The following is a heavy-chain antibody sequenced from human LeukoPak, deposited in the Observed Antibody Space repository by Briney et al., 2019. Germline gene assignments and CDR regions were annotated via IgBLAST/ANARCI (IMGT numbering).Heavy chain of an antibody. Sequence: GGSLRLSCAASGFTFSNAWMSWVRQAPGKGLEWVGRIKSKTDGGTTDYAAPVKGRFTISRDNAKNSLYLQMNSLRAEDTAVYYCARGTVTTQIDYWGQGTLVTVSS. D-gene: IGHD4-17*01. J-gene: IGHJ4*02. CDR1: GFTFSNAW. CDR2: IKSKTDGGTT. CDR3: ARGTVTTQIDY. V-gene: IGHV3-15*01.